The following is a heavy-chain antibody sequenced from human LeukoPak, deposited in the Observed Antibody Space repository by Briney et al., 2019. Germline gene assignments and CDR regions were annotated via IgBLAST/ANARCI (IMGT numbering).Heavy chain of an antibody. V-gene: IGHV3-64*04. CDR1: GFPFSTLG. Sequence: GGSLRLSCSASGFPFSTLGMHWVRQAPGKGLEHVSTIGSDGDGTYYADSVKGRFTISRDNSKNTLYLQMNSLRAEDTAVYYCARSMTTVWLDYWGQGTLVTVSS. D-gene: IGHD4-11*01. J-gene: IGHJ4*02. CDR3: ARSMTTVWLDY. CDR2: IGSDGDGT.